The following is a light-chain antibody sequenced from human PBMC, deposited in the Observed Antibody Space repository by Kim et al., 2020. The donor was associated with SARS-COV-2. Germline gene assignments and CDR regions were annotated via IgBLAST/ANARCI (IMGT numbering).Light chain of an antibody. V-gene: IGLV2-14*03. J-gene: IGLJ3*02. CDR3: SSYTSSSTWV. CDR2: DVS. Sequence: VLTQPASVSGSPGQSITISCTGTSSDVGGYNYVAWYQQHPGKAPKLMIYDVSNRPSGVSNRFSGSKSGNTASLTISGLQAEDEADYYCSSYTSSSTWVFGGGTQLTVL. CDR1: SSDVGGYNY.